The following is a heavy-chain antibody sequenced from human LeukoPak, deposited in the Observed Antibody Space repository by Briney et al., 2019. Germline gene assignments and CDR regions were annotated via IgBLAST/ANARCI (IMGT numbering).Heavy chain of an antibody. CDR1: GYTFTGYY. J-gene: IGHJ5*02. Sequence: ASVKVSCKASGYTFTGYYMHWVRQAPGQGREWMGWINPNSGGTNYAQKFQGRVTMTRDTSISTAYMELSRLRSDDTAVYYCARERLGYCSSTSCYEFDPWGQGTLVTVSS. CDR3: ARERLGYCSSTSCYEFDP. CDR2: INPNSGGT. V-gene: IGHV1-2*02. D-gene: IGHD2-2*01.